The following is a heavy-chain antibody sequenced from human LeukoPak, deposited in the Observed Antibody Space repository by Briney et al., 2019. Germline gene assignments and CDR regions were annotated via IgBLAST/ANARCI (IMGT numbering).Heavy chain of an antibody. CDR2: INGGGGSS. CDR3: AKLGISIVVVTAPFDY. D-gene: IGHD2-21*02. Sequence: GGSLRLSCAASGFTFSSYALSWVRQAPGKGLEWVSTINGGGGSSYFADSVKGRFTISRDNSKNTLYLQMNSLRAEDTAVYYCAKLGISIVVVTAPFDYWGQGTLVTVSS. V-gene: IGHV3-23*01. J-gene: IGHJ4*02. CDR1: GFTFSSYA.